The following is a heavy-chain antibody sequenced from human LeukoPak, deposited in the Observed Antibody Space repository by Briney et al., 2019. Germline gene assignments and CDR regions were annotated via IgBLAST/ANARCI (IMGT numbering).Heavy chain of an antibody. V-gene: IGHV3-23*01. J-gene: IGHJ4*02. CDR2: ISGSGGST. D-gene: IGHD6-13*01. CDR1: GFTFSSYA. CDR3: ARLIAATGRLYFDY. Sequence: GGSLRLSCAASGFTFSSYAMSWVRQAPGKGLEWVSAISGSGGSTYYADSVKGRFTISRDNSKNTLYLQMNSLRAEDTAVYYCARLIAATGRLYFDYWGQGTLVTVSS.